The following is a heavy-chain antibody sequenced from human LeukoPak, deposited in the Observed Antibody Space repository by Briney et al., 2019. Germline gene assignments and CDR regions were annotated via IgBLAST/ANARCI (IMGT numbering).Heavy chain of an antibody. V-gene: IGHV4-34*01. CDR1: GGSFSGYY. Sequence: SETLSLTRAVYGGSFSGYYWSWIRQPPGKGLEWIGEINHSGSTNYNPSLKSRVTISVDTSKNQFSLKLSSVTAADTAVYYCARGPGDIVVEVELTDYWGQGALVTVSS. D-gene: IGHD2-15*01. CDR3: ARGPGDIVVEVELTDY. J-gene: IGHJ4*02. CDR2: INHSGST.